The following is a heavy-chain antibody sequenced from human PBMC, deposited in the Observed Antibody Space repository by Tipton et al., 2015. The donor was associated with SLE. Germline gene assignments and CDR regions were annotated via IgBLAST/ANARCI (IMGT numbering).Heavy chain of an antibody. Sequence: GLVKPSETLSLTCAVSGGSISSGGYSWSWIRQPPGKGLEWIGYIYHSGSTYYNPSLKSRVTISVDRSKNQFSLKLSSATAADTAVYYCARGVGKLRSSTSPDAFDIWGQGTMVTVSS. D-gene: IGHD2-2*01. CDR1: GGSISSGGYS. V-gene: IGHV4-30-2*01. J-gene: IGHJ3*02. CDR3: ARGVGKLRSSTSPDAFDI. CDR2: IYHSGST.